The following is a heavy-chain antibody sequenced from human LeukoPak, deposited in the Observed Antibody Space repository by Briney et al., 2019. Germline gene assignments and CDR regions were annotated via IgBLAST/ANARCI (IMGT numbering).Heavy chain of an antibody. CDR3: ARDLRSSGYYGSGRNYFDY. D-gene: IGHD3-10*01. CDR2: INPNSGGT. Sequence: GASVKVSCKASGYTFTGYYMHWVRQAPGQGLEWMGWINPNSGGTNYAQKFQGRVTMTRDTSISTAYMELSRLRSDDTAVYYCARDLRSSGYYGSGRNYFDYWGQGTLVTVSS. CDR1: GYTFTGYY. J-gene: IGHJ4*02. V-gene: IGHV1-2*02.